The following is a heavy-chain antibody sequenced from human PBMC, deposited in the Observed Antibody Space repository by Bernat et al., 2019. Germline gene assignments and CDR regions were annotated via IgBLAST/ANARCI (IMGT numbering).Heavy chain of an antibody. J-gene: IGHJ3*02. V-gene: IGHV3-74*01. D-gene: IGHD3-10*01. CDR3: AREEIRGRDAFDM. CDR2: INTDARST. CDR1: GFTFSSYW. Sequence: EVQLVESGGGLVQPGGSLRLSCTASGFTFSSYWMHWVRQAPGKGLVWVSRINTDARSTNYADVVKGRFTISSDNAKNTLYLEMNSLSAEDTAVYYCAREEIRGRDAFDMWGQGTMITVSS.